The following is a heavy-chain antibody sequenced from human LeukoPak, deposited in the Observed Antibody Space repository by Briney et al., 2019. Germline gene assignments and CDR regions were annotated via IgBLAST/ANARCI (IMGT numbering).Heavy chain of an antibody. CDR1: GGSISSYY. J-gene: IGHJ4*02. D-gene: IGHD6-13*01. CDR2: IYTSGST. CDR3: ARQVLGIAAAGTWDY. V-gene: IGHV4-4*07. Sequence: SETLSITCTVSGGSISSYYWSWIRQPAGKGLEWIGRIYTSGSTNYNPSLKSRVTMSVDTSKNQFSLKLSSATAADTAVYYCARQVLGIAAAGTWDYWGQGTLVTVSS.